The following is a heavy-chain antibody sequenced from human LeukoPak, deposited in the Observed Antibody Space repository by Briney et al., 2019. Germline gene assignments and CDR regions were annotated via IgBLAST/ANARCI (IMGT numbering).Heavy chain of an antibody. V-gene: IGHV3-64*01. D-gene: IGHD4-17*01. Sequence: GGSLRLSCAASGFTFSSYAMHWVRQAPGKGLEYVSAISSNGGSTYYANSVEGRFTISRDNSKNTLYLQMGSLRAEDMAVYYCARDYGDYFDYWGQGTLVTVSS. CDR3: ARDYGDYFDY. CDR2: ISSNGGST. CDR1: GFTFSSYA. J-gene: IGHJ4*02.